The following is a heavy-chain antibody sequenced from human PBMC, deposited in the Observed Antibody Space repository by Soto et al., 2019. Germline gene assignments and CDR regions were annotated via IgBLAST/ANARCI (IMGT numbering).Heavy chain of an antibody. CDR3: ARSGYIGGWFDP. CDR2: IYYSGST. CDR1: GGSISSGGYY. J-gene: IGHJ5*02. V-gene: IGHV4-31*03. Sequence: PSETLSLTCTVSGGSISSGGYYWSWIRQHPGKGLEWIGYIYYSGSTYYNPSLKSRVTISVDTSKNQFSLKLSSVTAADTAVYYCARSGYIGGWFDPWGQGTLVTVS. D-gene: IGHD5-12*01.